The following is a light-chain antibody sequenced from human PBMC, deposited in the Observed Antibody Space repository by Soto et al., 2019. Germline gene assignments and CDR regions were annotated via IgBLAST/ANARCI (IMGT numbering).Light chain of an antibody. V-gene: IGLV2-14*03. Sequence: QSALTQPASVSGSPGQSITISCTGTSSDVGRYNFVSWYQQHPGKAPKVIIYDVSNRPSGVSNRFSGSKSGNSASLTISGLQAEDEADYYCSSYTASNTVIFGGGTKLTVL. CDR1: SSDVGRYNF. CDR3: SSYTASNTVI. J-gene: IGLJ2*01. CDR2: DVS.